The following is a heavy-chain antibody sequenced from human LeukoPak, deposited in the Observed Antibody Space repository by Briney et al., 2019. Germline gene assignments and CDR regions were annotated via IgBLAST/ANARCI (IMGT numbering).Heavy chain of an antibody. J-gene: IGHJ4*02. CDR3: ARLRIAVAIRDSRPFDY. D-gene: IGHD6-19*01. CDR1: GGSISSSSYY. Sequence: SETLSLTCTVSGGSISSSSYYWSWIRQPPGKGLEWLGFFYYGGSTNYNPSLKSRVTISVDTSKNQFSLKLSSVTAADTAVYYCARLRIAVAIRDSRPFDYWGQGTLVTVSS. V-gene: IGHV4-61*01. CDR2: FYYGGST.